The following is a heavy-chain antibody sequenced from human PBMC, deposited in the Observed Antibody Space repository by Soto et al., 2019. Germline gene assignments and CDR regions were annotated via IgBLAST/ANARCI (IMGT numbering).Heavy chain of an antibody. J-gene: IGHJ3*02. D-gene: IGHD6-13*01. CDR1: GFSLSTSGVG. CDR3: AHKGGSSWSQDAFDI. CDR2: IYWDDDK. V-gene: IGHV2-5*02. Sequence: QITLKESGPTLVKPTQTLTLTCTFSGFSLSTSGVGVGWIRQPPGKALEWLALIYWDDDKRYSPSLKSRLTITKDASKNQVVLTMTNMDPVDTATYYCAHKGGSSWSQDAFDIWGQGTMVTVSS.